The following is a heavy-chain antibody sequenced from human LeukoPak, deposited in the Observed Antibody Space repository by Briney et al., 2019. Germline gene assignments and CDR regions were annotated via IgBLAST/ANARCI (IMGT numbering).Heavy chain of an antibody. CDR2: MFYTGST. D-gene: IGHD2-15*01. J-gene: IGHJ6*02. V-gene: IGHV4-59*01. Sequence: PSETLSLTCSVSGGSISSDYWAWIRQPPGKGLDWIGYMFYTGSTNYNPSLKSRVTISLATSKKQFSLKLSSVTAADTAVYYCSRVSVVSGMDVWGRGTTVSVPS. CDR3: SRVSVVSGMDV. CDR1: GGSISSDY.